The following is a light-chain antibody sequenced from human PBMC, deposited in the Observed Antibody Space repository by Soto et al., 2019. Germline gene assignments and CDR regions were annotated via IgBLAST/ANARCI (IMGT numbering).Light chain of an antibody. CDR3: QQYNNWPRT. J-gene: IGKJ1*01. Sequence: EIVMTQSPATLSVSPGERATLSCRASQTVNSNLAWYQQKPGQAPRLLIYGASTRATGIPARFSGSGSGTEFTLTISSLQSEDFAVYYCQQYNNWPRTFGQGTKG. V-gene: IGKV3-15*01. CDR1: QTVNSN. CDR2: GAS.